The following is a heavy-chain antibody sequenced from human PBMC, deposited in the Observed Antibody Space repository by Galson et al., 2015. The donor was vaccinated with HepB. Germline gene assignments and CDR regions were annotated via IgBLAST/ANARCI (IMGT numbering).Heavy chain of an antibody. CDR2: ISSSSSYI. V-gene: IGHV3-21*01. Sequence: SLRLSCAASGFTFSSYSMNWVRQAPGKGLEWVSSISSSSSYIYYADSVKGRFTISRDNAKNSLYLQMNSLRAEDTAVYYCARNGVYSYYYYMDVWGKGTTVTVSS. CDR3: ARNGVYSYYYYMDV. D-gene: IGHD1-26*01. J-gene: IGHJ6*03. CDR1: GFTFSSYS.